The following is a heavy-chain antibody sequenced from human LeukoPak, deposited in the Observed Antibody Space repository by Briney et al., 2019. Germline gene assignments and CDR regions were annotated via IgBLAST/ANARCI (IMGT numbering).Heavy chain of an antibody. Sequence: ASVKVSCKASGYTFTSYDINWVRQATGQGLEWMGWMNPNSGNTGYAQKFQGRVTMTRNTSISTAYMELSSLRSEDTAVYYCARLPSVRWYGDLRRGYMDVWGKGTTVTVSS. J-gene: IGHJ6*03. V-gene: IGHV1-8*01. D-gene: IGHD4-23*01. CDR2: MNPNSGNT. CDR1: GYTFTSYD. CDR3: ARLPSVRWYGDLRRGYMDV.